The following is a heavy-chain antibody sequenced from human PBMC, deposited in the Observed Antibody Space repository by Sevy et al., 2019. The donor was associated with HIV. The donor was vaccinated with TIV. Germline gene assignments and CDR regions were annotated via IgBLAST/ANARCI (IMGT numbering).Heavy chain of an antibody. Sequence: GGSLRLSCAASGFTFSSYGMHWVRQAPGKGLEWVAVIWYDGSNKYYADSVKGRLTISRDNSKNTLYLQMNSLRAEDTAVYYCARAPHYDILTGYRYYYMDVWGKGTTVTVSS. J-gene: IGHJ6*03. CDR2: IWYDGSNK. CDR1: GFTFSSYG. V-gene: IGHV3-33*01. D-gene: IGHD3-9*01. CDR3: ARAPHYDILTGYRYYYMDV.